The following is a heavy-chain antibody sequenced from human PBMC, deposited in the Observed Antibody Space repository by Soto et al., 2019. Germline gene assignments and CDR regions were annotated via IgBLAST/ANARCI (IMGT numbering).Heavy chain of an antibody. CDR2: INQSGST. D-gene: IGHD6-19*01. Sequence: SETLSLTCAVYGGSFRGYYWSWIRQPPGKGLEWIGEINQSGSTNYNPSLKSRVTISLDTSKNQFSLRLTSVTAADTAVYYCARSASIAVAGEWFDPWGQGTLVTVSS. V-gene: IGHV4-34*01. CDR1: GGSFRGYY. CDR3: ARSASIAVAGEWFDP. J-gene: IGHJ5*02.